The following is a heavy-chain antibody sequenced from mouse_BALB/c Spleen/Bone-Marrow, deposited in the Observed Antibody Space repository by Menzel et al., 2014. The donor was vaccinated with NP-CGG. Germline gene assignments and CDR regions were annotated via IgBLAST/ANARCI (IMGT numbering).Heavy chain of an antibody. CDR3: ARGGDRYDDWCAY. D-gene: IGHD2-14*01. CDR1: GYTFTDYN. J-gene: IGHJ3*01. V-gene: IGHV1S29*02. Sequence: EVQLQQSGPELVKPGASVTISCKASGYTFTDYNMHWVKQSHGKSLEWIGYIYPYNGGTGYNQKFKSKATLTVDNSSSTAYMEHRSLTSEDSAVYYCARGGDRYDDWCAYWGQGTLVTVSA. CDR2: IYPYNGGT.